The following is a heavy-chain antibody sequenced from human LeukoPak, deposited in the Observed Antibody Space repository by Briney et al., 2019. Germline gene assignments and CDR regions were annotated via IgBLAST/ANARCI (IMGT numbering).Heavy chain of an antibody. V-gene: IGHV3-9*01. Sequence: GRSLRLSCAASGFTFDDYAMHWVRQAPGKGLEWVSGISWNSGSIGYADSVKGRFTISRDNAKNSLYLQMNSLRAEDTALYYCAKDVVGRDGYGVLFQHWGQGTLVTVSS. D-gene: IGHD5-24*01. CDR1: GFTFDDYA. CDR3: AKDVVGRDGYGVLFQH. CDR2: ISWNSGSI. J-gene: IGHJ1*01.